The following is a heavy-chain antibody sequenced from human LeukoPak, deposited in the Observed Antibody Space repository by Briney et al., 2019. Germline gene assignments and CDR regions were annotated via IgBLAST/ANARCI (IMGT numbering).Heavy chain of an antibody. CDR3: ARAGAYYYGSGSYNYYYMDV. V-gene: IGHV4-59*12. CDR1: GGSISSYY. Sequence: PSETLSLTCTVSGGSISSYYWSWIRQPPGKGLEWIGYIYYSGSTNYNPSLKSRVTMSVDTSKNQFSLKLSSVTAADTAVYYCARAGAYYYGSGSYNYYYMDVWGKGTTVTVSS. D-gene: IGHD3-10*01. CDR2: IYYSGST. J-gene: IGHJ6*03.